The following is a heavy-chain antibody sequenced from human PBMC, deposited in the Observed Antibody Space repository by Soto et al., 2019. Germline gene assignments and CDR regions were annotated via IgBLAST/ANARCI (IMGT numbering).Heavy chain of an antibody. V-gene: IGHV4-34*01. D-gene: IGHD4-17*01. J-gene: IGHJ3*02. Sequence: SETLSLTCAVYGGSFSGYCWSWIRQPPGKGLEWIGEINHSGSTNYNPSLKSRVTISVDTSKNQFSLKLSSVTAADTAVYYCARDHRLRVDAFDIWGQGTMVTVSS. CDR1: GGSFSGYC. CDR2: INHSGST. CDR3: ARDHRLRVDAFDI.